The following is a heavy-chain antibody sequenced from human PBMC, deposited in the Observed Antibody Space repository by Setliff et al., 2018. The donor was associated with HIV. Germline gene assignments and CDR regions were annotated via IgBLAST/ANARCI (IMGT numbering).Heavy chain of an antibody. Sequence: SETLSLTCAVYGGSFSGSYWSWIRQPPGKGLERIGELNYDGVTNHNPSLRSRVTISVDTSRKQWSLRLNSVTAADTAVYYCATTYCRGADCPQMYDYWGQGTLVTV. D-gene: IGHD2-21*02. CDR2: LNYDGVT. CDR1: GGSFSGSY. CDR3: ATTYCRGADCPQMYDY. J-gene: IGHJ4*02. V-gene: IGHV4-34*01.